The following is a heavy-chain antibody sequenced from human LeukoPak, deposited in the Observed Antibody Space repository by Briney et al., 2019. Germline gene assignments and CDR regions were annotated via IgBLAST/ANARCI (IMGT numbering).Heavy chain of an antibody. CDR3: AKGISVTDYYYGMDV. Sequence: PGGSLRLSCAASGFTLSSYWMPWVRQVPGKGLVWVSCINSDGSSTSYADSVKGRFTISRDNAKNTLYLQMNSLRVEDTAVYYCAKGISVTDYYYGMDVWGQGTTVTVSS. V-gene: IGHV3-74*01. CDR1: GFTLSSYW. CDR2: INSDGSST. J-gene: IGHJ6*02. D-gene: IGHD2-21*02.